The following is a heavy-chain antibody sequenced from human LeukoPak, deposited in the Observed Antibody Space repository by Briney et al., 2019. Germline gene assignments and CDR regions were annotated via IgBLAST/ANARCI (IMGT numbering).Heavy chain of an antibody. V-gene: IGHV4-59*12. CDR2: IYYSGST. Sequence: PSETLSLTCTVSGGSIIGYYLSWIRQPSGKGLEWIGSIYYSGSTNYNPSLKSRVTISVETSKNQFSLKLSSVTAADTAVYYCARYANSPYYYYAMDVWGQGTTVTVSS. CDR3: ARYANSPYYYYAMDV. J-gene: IGHJ6*02. CDR1: GGSIIGYY. D-gene: IGHD4/OR15-4a*01.